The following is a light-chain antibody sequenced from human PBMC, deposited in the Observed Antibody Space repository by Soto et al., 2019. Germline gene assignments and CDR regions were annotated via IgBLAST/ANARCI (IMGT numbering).Light chain of an antibody. Sequence: FVDRVTITCRASQSISSWLAWYQQKPGKAPKLLIYKASTLKSGVPSRFSGSGSGTEFTLTISSLQPDDFATYYCQHYNSYSEAFGQGTKVDIK. V-gene: IGKV1-5*03. J-gene: IGKJ1*01. CDR2: KAS. CDR1: QSISSW. CDR3: QHYNSYSEA.